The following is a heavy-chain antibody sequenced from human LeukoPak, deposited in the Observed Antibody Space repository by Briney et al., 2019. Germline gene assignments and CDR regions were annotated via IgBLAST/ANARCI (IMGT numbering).Heavy chain of an antibody. V-gene: IGHV1-18*01. CDR3: ARETYSNILTGTDY. J-gene: IGHJ4*02. CDR1: GYTFTSYH. Sequence: RASVKVSCKTSGYTFTSYHINWVRQAPGQGLEWMGWINVYNDDTNYAQKLQGRVAVTTDTSTSTAYMELRSLRSDDTAVYYCARETYSNILTGTDYWGPGTLVTVSS. CDR2: INVYNDDT. D-gene: IGHD3-9*01.